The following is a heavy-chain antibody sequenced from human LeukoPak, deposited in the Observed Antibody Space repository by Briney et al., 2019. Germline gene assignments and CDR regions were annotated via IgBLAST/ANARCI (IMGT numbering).Heavy chain of an antibody. V-gene: IGHV1-24*01. CDR3: ATLKHYYDSSGYYYRFDY. Sequence: ASVKVSCKVSGYTLTELSMHWVRQPPGKGLEWMGGFDLEDGETIYAQKFQGRVTMTEDTSTDTAYMELSSLRSEDTAVYYCATLKHYYDSSGYYYRFDYWGQGTLVTVSS. CDR2: FDLEDGET. CDR1: GYTLTELS. J-gene: IGHJ4*02. D-gene: IGHD3-22*01.